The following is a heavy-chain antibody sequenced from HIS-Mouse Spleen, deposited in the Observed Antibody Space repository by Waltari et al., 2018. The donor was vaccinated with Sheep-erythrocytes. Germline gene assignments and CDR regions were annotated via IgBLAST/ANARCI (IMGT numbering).Heavy chain of an antibody. Sequence: EVQLVESGGGLIQPGGSLRLSCAASGFTFSSYSMNGVRQAPGKVPGWVYDGTSRSSTIYYADSVKGRFTISRDNAKNSLYLQMNSLRAEDTAVYYGARDPYEVGWYDYWGQGPLVTVSS. CDR1: GFTFSSYS. V-gene: IGHV3-48*01. J-gene: IGHJ4*02. CDR3: ARDPYEVGWYDY. D-gene: IGHD6-19*01. CDR2: GTSRSSTI.